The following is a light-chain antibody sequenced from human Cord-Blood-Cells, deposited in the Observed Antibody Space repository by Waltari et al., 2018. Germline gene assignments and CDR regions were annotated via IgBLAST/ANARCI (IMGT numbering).Light chain of an antibody. CDR3: CSYAGSSTWV. J-gene: IGLJ3*02. Sequence: QSALTQPATVPGSPGQSHTISCPGTSSDVGSFNLVSWYQQHPGKAPKLKIYEGSKRPSGVSNRFSGSKSGNTASLTISGLQAEDEADYYCCSYAGSSTWVFGGGTKLTVL. CDR1: SSDVGSFNL. CDR2: EGS. V-gene: IGLV2-23*01.